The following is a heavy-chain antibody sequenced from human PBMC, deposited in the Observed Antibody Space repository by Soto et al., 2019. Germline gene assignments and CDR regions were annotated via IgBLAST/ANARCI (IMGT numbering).Heavy chain of an antibody. D-gene: IGHD3-9*01. CDR3: ERDARGTRGFDEMDI. CDR1: GYSFTGYS. J-gene: IGHJ6*02. Sequence: ASVKVSCKTSGYSFTGYSVHWVRQAPGHGPEWMGWINPKSGGTKYAQKFQGRVTMTRDTSFNLVYMEMSGLMSDDTAVYYCERDARGTRGFDEMDIWGQGTTVTAP. V-gene: IGHV1-2*02. CDR2: INPKSGGT.